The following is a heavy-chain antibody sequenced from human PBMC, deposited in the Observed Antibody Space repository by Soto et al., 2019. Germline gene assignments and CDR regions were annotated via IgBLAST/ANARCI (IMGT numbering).Heavy chain of an antibody. CDR1: GGSIRSGGYS. Sequence: QLQLQESGSGLVKPSQTLSLTCAVSGGSIRSGGYSWSWIRQPPGKGLEWIGYIYHSGSTYYNPSLNRRGNISEDKSKNQFSLKLSSVTAAETAIYYCARAPDYWGQGTLVTVSS. J-gene: IGHJ4*02. V-gene: IGHV4-30-2*01. CDR2: IYHSGST. CDR3: ARAPDY.